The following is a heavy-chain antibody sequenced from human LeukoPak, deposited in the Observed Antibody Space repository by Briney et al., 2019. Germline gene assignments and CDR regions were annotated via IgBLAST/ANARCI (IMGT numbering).Heavy chain of an antibody. J-gene: IGHJ6*02. CDR1: GSSISSYY. Sequence: SETLSLTCTVSGSSISSYYWSWIRQPPGKGLEWIGYIYYSGSTNYNPSLKSRVTISVDTSKNQFSLKLSSVTAADTAVYYCARSMVNYYYYGMDVWGQGTTVTVSS. CDR2: IYYSGST. V-gene: IGHV4-59*01. CDR3: ARSMVNYYYYGMDV. D-gene: IGHD3-10*01.